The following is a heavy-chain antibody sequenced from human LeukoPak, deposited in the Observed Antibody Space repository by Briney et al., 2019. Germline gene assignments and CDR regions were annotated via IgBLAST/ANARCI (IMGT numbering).Heavy chain of an antibody. CDR3: ARGRPTTSIAAAGVNWFDP. D-gene: IGHD6-13*01. Sequence: SVTVSFKASGYTFTVYFMHWVRQAPGQGLAWMGGIIPIFGTANYAQKFQGRVTITADKSTSTAYMELSSLRSEDTAVYYCARGRPTTSIAAAGVNWFDPWGQGTLVTVSS. J-gene: IGHJ5*02. V-gene: IGHV1-69*06. CDR2: IIPIFGTA. CDR1: GYTFTVYF.